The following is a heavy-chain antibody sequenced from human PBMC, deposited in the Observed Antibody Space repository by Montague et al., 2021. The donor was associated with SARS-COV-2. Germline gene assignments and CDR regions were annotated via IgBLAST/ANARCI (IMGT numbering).Heavy chain of an antibody. V-gene: IGHV3-21*01. D-gene: IGHD3-3*01. J-gene: IGHJ4*02. Sequence: SLRLSCAASGFTFSSYSMNWVRQAPGKGLEWVSSISSSSSYIYYADSVKGRFTISRDNAKNSLYLQMNSLRAEDTAVYYCARDRGINDFWSGPYFDYWGQGTLGTVSS. CDR3: ARDRGINDFWSGPYFDY. CDR2: ISSSSSYI. CDR1: GFTFSSYS.